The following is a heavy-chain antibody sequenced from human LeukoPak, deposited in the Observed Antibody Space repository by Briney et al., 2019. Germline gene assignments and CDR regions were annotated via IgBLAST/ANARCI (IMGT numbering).Heavy chain of an antibody. V-gene: IGHV3-11*06. D-gene: IGHD3-10*01. CDR3: ASYTYYYGSGSYYFGY. CDR1: GFTFSDYY. Sequence: PGGSLRLSCAASGFTFSDYYMSWIRQAPGKGLEWVSYISSSSSYTNYADSVKGRFTISRDNAKNSLYLQMNSLRAEDTAVYYCASYTYYYGSGSYYFGYWGQGTLVTVSP. J-gene: IGHJ4*02. CDR2: ISSSSSYT.